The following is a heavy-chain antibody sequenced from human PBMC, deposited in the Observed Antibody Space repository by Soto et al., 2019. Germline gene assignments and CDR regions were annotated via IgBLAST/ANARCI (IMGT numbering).Heavy chain of an antibody. J-gene: IGHJ6*02. CDR1: GGTFSSYA. Sequence: QVQLVQSGAEVKKPGSSVKVSCKASGGTFSSYAISWVRQAPGQGLEWMGRIIHIFGTENYAQKFQARVTFNEDESTSAASMELSLLSSEDTAVYYCARVRGECSMTSCHPAFYGMDVSGQWTTLTVS. V-gene: IGHV1-69*01. CDR3: ARVRGECSMTSCHPAFYGMDV. CDR2: IIHIFGTE. D-gene: IGHD2-2*01.